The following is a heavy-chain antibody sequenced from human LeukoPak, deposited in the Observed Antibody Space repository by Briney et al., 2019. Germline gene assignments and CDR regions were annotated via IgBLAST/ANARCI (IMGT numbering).Heavy chain of an antibody. D-gene: IGHD7-27*01. CDR1: GFTVSSNY. V-gene: IGHV3-66*01. CDR2: IYSGGST. Sequence: GGSLRLSCAASGFTVSSNYMSWVRQAPGKGLEWVSVIYSGGSTYYAGSVKGRFTISRDNSKNTLYLQMNSLRAEDTAVYYCASDLTGEAFDIWGQGTMVTVSS. CDR3: ASDLTGEAFDI. J-gene: IGHJ3*02.